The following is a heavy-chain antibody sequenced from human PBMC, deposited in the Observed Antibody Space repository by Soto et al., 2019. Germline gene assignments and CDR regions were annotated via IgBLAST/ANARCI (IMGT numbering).Heavy chain of an antibody. CDR3: ARPYRTTSTCDRWFDP. V-gene: IGHV5-51*01. D-gene: IGHD2-2*01. CDR2: IYRGDSDT. J-gene: IGHJ5*02. Sequence: GETLKISCKGSGYSFTSYWMGWVRQMPGKGLEWMGIIYRGDSDTRYSPTFQGQVTISADKALSTPILHGHGPQATDTDMYYCARPYRTTSTCDRWFDPCGQGPLAADSS. CDR1: GYSFTSYW.